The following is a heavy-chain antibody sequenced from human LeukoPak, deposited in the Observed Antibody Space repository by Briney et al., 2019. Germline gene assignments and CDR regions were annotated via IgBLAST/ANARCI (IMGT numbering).Heavy chain of an antibody. D-gene: IGHD3-3*01. CDR1: GYSISSGYY. V-gene: IGHV4-38-2*01. CDR2: IYHSGST. J-gene: IGHJ3*02. CDR3: ARHQHDFWSGSDAFGI. Sequence: SETLSLTCAVSGYSISSGYYWGWIRQPPGKGLEWIGSIYHSGSTYYNPSLKSRVTISVDTSKNQFSLKLSSVTAADTAVYYCARHQHDFWSGSDAFGIWGQGTMVTGSS.